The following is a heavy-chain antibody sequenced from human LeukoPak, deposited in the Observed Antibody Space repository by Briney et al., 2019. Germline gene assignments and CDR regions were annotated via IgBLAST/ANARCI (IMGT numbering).Heavy chain of an antibody. V-gene: IGHV3-7*01. J-gene: IGHJ4*02. CDR1: GFTFSTYW. Sequence: PGGSLRLSCAVSGFTFSTYWMSWVRQAPGKGVEWVAHIKTDGSEKYYVDSVKGRFTISRDNAKNSLYLQMNSLRAEDTAVYYCARDWNGSGSPNDFWGQGTLVTVSS. D-gene: IGHD3-10*01. CDR3: ARDWNGSGSPNDF. CDR2: IKTDGSEK.